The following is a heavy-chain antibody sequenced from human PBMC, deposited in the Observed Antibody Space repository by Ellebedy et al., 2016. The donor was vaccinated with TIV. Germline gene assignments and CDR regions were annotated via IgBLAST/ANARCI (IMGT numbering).Heavy chain of an antibody. Sequence: AASVTVSCKASGYTFTDHGITWVRQAPGQRLEWMGWISTYNDYTSYAQKVQDRVTMTTDTYATTVYLELRSLRSDDTAVYYCARGREIIAAAGTSFDYWGQGTLVTVAS. J-gene: IGHJ4*02. D-gene: IGHD6-19*01. CDR3: ARGREIIAAAGTSFDY. CDR2: ISTYNDYT. CDR1: GYTFTDHG. V-gene: IGHV1-18*01.